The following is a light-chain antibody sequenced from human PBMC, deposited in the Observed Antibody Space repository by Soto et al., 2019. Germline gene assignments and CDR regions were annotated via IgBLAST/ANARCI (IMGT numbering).Light chain of an antibody. CDR2: VAS. Sequence: EIVLTQSPGPLSLSQGERATLSCRASQSVSSTYLAWYQHKLGQAPRLLIYVASSKASGIPDRFSGSGSGTDFTLTISRLEPEDFAVYDDQQYGSSPRSFGQGTNVEVK. CDR1: QSVSSTY. J-gene: IGKJ1*01. V-gene: IGKV3-20*01. CDR3: QQYGSSPRS.